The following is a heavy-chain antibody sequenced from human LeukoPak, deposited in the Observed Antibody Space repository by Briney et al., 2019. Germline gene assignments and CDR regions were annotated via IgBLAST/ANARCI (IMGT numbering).Heavy chain of an antibody. CDR2: TFYRSKWYN. V-gene: IGHV6-1*01. D-gene: IGHD2-15*01. Sequence: SQTLSLTCAISGDSVSSNSAAWNWIRQSPSRGLEWLGRTFYRSKWYNDYAVSVNSRITINPDTSKNQFSLQLNSVTPEDTALYYCERNPGGIRAFDIWSQGTMVTVSS. J-gene: IGHJ3*02. CDR1: GDSVSSNSAA. CDR3: ERNPGGIRAFDI.